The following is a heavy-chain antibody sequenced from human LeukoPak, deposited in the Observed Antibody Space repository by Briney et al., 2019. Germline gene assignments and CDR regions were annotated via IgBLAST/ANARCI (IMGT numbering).Heavy chain of an antibody. CDR3: ARGAGSYFDY. CDR1: EFTFSDYS. D-gene: IGHD2-15*01. Sequence: GGSLRLPCAASEFTFSDYSMNWVRQAPGKGLEWVSYIDENSKTIYYADSVKGRFTISRDNSKNTLYLQMNSLGAEDTAVYYCARGAGSYFDYWGQGTLVTVSS. V-gene: IGHV3-48*01. CDR2: IDENSKTI. J-gene: IGHJ4*02.